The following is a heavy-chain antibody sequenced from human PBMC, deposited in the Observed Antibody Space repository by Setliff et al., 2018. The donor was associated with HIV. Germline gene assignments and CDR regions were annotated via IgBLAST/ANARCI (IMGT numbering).Heavy chain of an antibody. CDR1: GFTFISYG. CDR3: AKMHTAMDPETFDI. Sequence: PGGSLRLSCAVSGFTFISYGMYWVRQAPGKGLEWVAFIRYDGSYRYYVDSVKGRFTISRDNSKNTMFLQMNSLRVEDTAIYYCAKMHTAMDPETFDIWGQGTMVTVSS. V-gene: IGHV3-30*02. CDR2: IRYDGSYR. J-gene: IGHJ3*02. D-gene: IGHD5-18*01.